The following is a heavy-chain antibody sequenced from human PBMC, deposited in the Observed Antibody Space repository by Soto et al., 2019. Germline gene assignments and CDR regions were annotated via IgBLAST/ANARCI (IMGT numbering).Heavy chain of an antibody. J-gene: IGHJ4*02. D-gene: IGHD6-19*01. V-gene: IGHV1-3*01. Sequence: ASVKVSCKASGYTFTSYAMHWVRQAPGQRLEWMGWINAGNGNTKYSQKFQGRVTITRDTSASTAYMELSSLRSEDTAVYYCARGMEVRSGWPELDYWGQGTLVTVSS. CDR2: INAGNGNT. CDR1: GYTFTSYA. CDR3: ARGMEVRSGWPELDY.